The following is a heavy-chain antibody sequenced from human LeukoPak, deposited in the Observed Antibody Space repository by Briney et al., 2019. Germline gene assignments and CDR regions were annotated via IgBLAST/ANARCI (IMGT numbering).Heavy chain of an antibody. CDR2: MNPISGGT. Sequence: ASVKVSCKASGYTFTGCYMHWVRQAPGQGLEWMGWMNPISGGTNYAQKFQVRVTMTRDTSISTAYMELRRLRSDDTAVYYCRRDGYNQDYWGQGTLVTVSS. CDR3: RRDGYNQDY. D-gene: IGHD5-24*01. J-gene: IGHJ4*02. CDR1: GYTFTGCY. V-gene: IGHV1-2*02.